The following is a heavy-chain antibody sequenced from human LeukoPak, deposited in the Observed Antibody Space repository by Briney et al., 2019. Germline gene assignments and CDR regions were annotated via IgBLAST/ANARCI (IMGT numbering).Heavy chain of an antibody. J-gene: IGHJ5*02. CDR2: IIPIFGTA. Sequence: SVKVSCKASGGTFSSYAISWVRQAPGQGLEWMGGIIPIFGTANYAQKFQGRVTITADGSTSTAYMELGSLRSEDTAVYYCARDQGGYSYGYGNWFDPWGQGTLVTVSS. D-gene: IGHD5-18*01. V-gene: IGHV1-69*01. CDR1: GGTFSSYA. CDR3: ARDQGGYSYGYGNWFDP.